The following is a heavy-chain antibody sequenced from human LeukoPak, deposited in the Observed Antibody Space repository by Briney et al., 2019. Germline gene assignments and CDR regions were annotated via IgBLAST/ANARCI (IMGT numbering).Heavy chain of an antibody. CDR1: GFTFSSYS. CDR3: ARVDCSGGSCYSDY. J-gene: IGHJ4*02. CDR2: ISSSSSYI. Sequence: GGSLRLSCAASGFTFSSYSMNWVRQAPGKRLEWVSSISSSSSYIYYADSVKGRFTISRDNAKNSLYLQMNSLRAEDTAVYYCARVDCSGGSCYSDYWGQGTLVTVSS. V-gene: IGHV3-21*01. D-gene: IGHD2-15*01.